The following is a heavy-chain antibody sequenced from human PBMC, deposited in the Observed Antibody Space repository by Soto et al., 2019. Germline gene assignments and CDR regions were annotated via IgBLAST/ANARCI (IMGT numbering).Heavy chain of an antibody. CDR3: ARLTYYYGSGSYPWFDP. V-gene: IGHV4-39*01. CDR2: FYYSGNT. CDR1: GGSISSTNYF. Sequence: QVQLQESGPGLVKPSETLSLTCTVSGGSISSTNYFWGWIRQPPGKGLEGIGSFYYSGNTYYNPSLKSRVTISVDTSKNQFSLKLSSVTAADTAVYYCARLTYYYGSGSYPWFDPWGQGTLVTVSS. J-gene: IGHJ5*02. D-gene: IGHD3-10*01.